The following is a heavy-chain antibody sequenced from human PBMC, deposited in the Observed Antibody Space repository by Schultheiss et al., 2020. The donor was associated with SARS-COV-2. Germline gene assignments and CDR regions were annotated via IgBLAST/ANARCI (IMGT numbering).Heavy chain of an antibody. V-gene: IGHV3-30*14. J-gene: IGHJ6*03. CDR3: ARDGTQLWSYYYYYYMDV. D-gene: IGHD5-18*01. CDR1: GFTFSSYA. CDR2: ISYDGSNK. Sequence: GGSLRLSCAASGFTFSSYAMHWVRQAPGKGLEWVAVISYDGSNKYYADSVKGRFTISRENAKNSLYLQMNSLRVGDTAVYYCARDGTQLWSYYYYYYMDVWGKGTTVTVSS.